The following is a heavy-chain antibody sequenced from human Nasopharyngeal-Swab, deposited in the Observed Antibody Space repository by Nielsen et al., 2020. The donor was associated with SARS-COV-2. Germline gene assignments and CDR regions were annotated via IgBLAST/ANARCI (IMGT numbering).Heavy chain of an antibody. V-gene: IGHV3-33*06. CDR1: GFTFSSYG. CDR3: AKDYSYGYSDYYYYYMDV. Sequence: LSLTCAASGFTFSSYGMHWVRQAPGKGLEWVAVIWYDGSNKYYADSVKGRFTISRDNSKNTLYLQMNSLRAEDTAVYYCAKDYSYGYSDYYYYYMDVWGKGTTVTVSS. D-gene: IGHD5-18*01. CDR2: IWYDGSNK. J-gene: IGHJ6*03.